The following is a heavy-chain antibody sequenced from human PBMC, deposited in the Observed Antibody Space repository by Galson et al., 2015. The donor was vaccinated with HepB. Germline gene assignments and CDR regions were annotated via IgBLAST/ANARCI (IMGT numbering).Heavy chain of an antibody. Sequence: SVKVSCKASGYTFTSYGISWVRQAPGQGLEWMGWISAYNGNTNYAQKLQGRVTMTTDTSTSTAYMELRSLRSDDTAVYYCARARNCPKLLGAFDIWGQGTMVTVS. CDR3: ARARNCPKLLGAFDI. D-gene: IGHD3-10*01. CDR1: GYTFTSYG. J-gene: IGHJ3*02. CDR2: ISAYNGNT. V-gene: IGHV1-18*01.